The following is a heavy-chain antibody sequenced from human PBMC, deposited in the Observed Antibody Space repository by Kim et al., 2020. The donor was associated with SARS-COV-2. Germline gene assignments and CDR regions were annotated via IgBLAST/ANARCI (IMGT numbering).Heavy chain of an antibody. D-gene: IGHD5-12*01. CDR3: ATLRGGWLQGIFGAFDI. CDR1: GGSISSSSYY. CDR2: IYYSGST. J-gene: IGHJ3*02. V-gene: IGHV4-39*01. Sequence: SETLSLTCTVSGGSISSSSYYWGWIRQPPGKGLEWIGSIYYSGSTYYNPSLKSRVTISVDTSKNQFSLKLSSVTAADTAVYYCATLRGGWLQGIFGAFDIWGQGTMVTVSS.